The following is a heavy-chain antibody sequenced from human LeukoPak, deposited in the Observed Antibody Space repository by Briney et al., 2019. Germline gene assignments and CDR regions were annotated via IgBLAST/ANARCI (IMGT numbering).Heavy chain of an antibody. CDR1: GFTFTNAW. V-gene: IGHV3-15*07. CDR3: TTGIDYGGGY. J-gene: IGHJ4*02. CDR2: IKTKSDGGPT. Sequence: PGGSLRLSCVASGFTFTNAWMNWVRQAPGKGLEWVGRIKTKSDGGPTDYAAFVEGRSTISRDDSKNTLYLQMNSLKTEDTAVYYCTTGIDYGGGYWGQGTLVTVSS. D-gene: IGHD4/OR15-4a*01.